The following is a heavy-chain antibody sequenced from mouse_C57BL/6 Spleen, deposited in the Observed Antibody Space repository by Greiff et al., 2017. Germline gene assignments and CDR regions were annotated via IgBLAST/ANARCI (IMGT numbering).Heavy chain of an antibody. V-gene: IGHV6-3*01. Sequence: EVMLVESGGGLVQPGGSMKLSCVASGFTFSNYWMNWVRQSPGKGLEWVAQIRLKSATYATHYAESVKGRFTISREDSKSSVYLTMNNLRAEDAGIYYCTGYFDVWGTGTTVTVSS. J-gene: IGHJ1*03. CDR1: GFTFSNYW. CDR3: TGYFDV. CDR2: IRLKSATYAT.